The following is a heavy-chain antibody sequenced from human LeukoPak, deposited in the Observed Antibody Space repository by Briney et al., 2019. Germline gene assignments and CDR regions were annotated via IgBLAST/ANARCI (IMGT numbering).Heavy chain of an antibody. CDR2: IIPIFGTA. D-gene: IGHD6-13*01. CDR3: ARFSSWYKDEYFQH. Sequence: SVKVSCKASGRTFSSYAISWVRQAPGQGLERMGRIIPIFGTANYAQKFQGRVTITADKSTSTAYMELSSLRSEDTAVYYCARFSSWYKDEYFQHWGQGTLVTVSS. J-gene: IGHJ1*01. CDR1: GRTFSSYA. V-gene: IGHV1-69*06.